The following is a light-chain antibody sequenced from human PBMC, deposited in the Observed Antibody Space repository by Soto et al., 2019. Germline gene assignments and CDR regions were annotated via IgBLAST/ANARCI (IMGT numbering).Light chain of an antibody. V-gene: IGKV1-33*01. J-gene: IGKJ2*01. Sequence: DIQMTQSPSSLSASVGARVTITSRASRDISNYLNWYHQKPGKAPKLLIYDASNLETGVPSRFSGSGSGTDFTFTISSLQPEDIATYYCQQYDNLLVTFGQGTKLEIK. CDR3: QQYDNLLVT. CDR1: RDISNY. CDR2: DAS.